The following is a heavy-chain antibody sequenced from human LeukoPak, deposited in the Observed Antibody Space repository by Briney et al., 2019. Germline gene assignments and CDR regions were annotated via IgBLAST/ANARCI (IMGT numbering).Heavy chain of an antibody. V-gene: IGHV3-30*18. CDR1: GFTFSSYE. CDR3: AKALEFDY. CDR2: ISYDGSNK. D-gene: IGHD3-16*02. J-gene: IGHJ4*02. Sequence: GGSLRLSCAASGFTFSSYEMNWVRQAPGKGLEWVAVISYDGSNKYYADSVKGQFTISRDNSKNTLYLQMNSLRAEDTAVYYCAKALEFDYWGQGTLVTVSS.